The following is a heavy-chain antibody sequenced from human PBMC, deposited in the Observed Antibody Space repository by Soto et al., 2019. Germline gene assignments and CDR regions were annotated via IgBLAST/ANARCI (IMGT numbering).Heavy chain of an antibody. CDR2: ISTYNDNT. Sequence: QVQLVQSGPEVKKSGASVKVSCKASGYTFRNFGISWVRQAPGQGLEWMGVISTYNDNTNSAQKFQGRVTMTTDTSTSTAYMELRSLRSDDTAVYYCARHLAAAASVAWFDPWGQGTLVTVSS. CDR3: ARHLAAAASVAWFDP. CDR1: GYTFRNFG. D-gene: IGHD6-13*01. V-gene: IGHV1-18*01. J-gene: IGHJ5*02.